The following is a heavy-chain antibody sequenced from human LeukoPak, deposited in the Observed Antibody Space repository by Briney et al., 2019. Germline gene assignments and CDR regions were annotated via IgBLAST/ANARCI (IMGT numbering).Heavy chain of an antibody. CDR1: GFSFSSYG. Sequence: GESLRLSCAASGFSFSSYGMHWVRQAPGKGLEWVAVILYDGSNKYYAVSVKGRFTISRDNSKNTLYLQMNSLRAEDTAVYFCAKAYYYDSSGYYPADYWGQGTLVTVSS. CDR2: ILYDGSNK. V-gene: IGHV3-30*18. D-gene: IGHD3-22*01. J-gene: IGHJ4*02. CDR3: AKAYYYDSSGYYPADY.